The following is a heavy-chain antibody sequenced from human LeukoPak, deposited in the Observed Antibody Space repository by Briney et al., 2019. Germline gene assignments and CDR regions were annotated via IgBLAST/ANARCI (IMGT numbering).Heavy chain of an antibody. J-gene: IGHJ4*02. V-gene: IGHV3-7*01. CDR3: ARASRYYYDSSGYYFEY. Sequence: GGSLRLSCAASGFTFSSYWMTWVRQAPGKGLEWVANIKQDGSEKDYVDSVKGRFTISRDNAKNSLYLQMNSLRAEDTAVYYCARASRYYYDSSGYYFEYWGQGTLVTVSS. CDR2: IKQDGSEK. CDR1: GFTFSSYW. D-gene: IGHD3-22*01.